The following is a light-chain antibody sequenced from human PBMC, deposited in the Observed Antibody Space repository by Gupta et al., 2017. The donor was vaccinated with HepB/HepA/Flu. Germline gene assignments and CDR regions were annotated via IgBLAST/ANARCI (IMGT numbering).Light chain of an antibody. CDR1: QRLLHSNGFTY. V-gene: IGKV2-28*01. CDR3: RQPLHTPWT. Sequence: DILLTQSPLSLPVTPGEPASISCRSSQRLLHSNGFTYLDWYLQKPEQSPQLLLSLGAHRAPGVPDRISGSGSGTDFTLKISRVEAEDVGVYYCRQPLHTPWTFGQGTKVEIK. J-gene: IGKJ1*01. CDR2: LGA.